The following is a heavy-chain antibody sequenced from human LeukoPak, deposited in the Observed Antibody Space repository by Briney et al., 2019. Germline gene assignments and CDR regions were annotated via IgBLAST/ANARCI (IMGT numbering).Heavy chain of an antibody. CDR3: ARGGVVPPATVNWFGP. Sequence: ASVKVSCKASGYTFTNYGISWVRQAPGQGLEWVGWISPYNGNTNYAQKLQGRVTMTNDTSTTTAYMEMRSLRSDDTAVYYCARGGVVPPATVNWFGPWGQGTLVTVSS. J-gene: IGHJ5*02. D-gene: IGHD4-17*01. V-gene: IGHV1-18*01. CDR2: ISPYNGNT. CDR1: GYTFTNYG.